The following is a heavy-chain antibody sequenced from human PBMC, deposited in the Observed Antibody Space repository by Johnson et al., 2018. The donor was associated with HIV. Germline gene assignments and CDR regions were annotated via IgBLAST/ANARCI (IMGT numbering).Heavy chain of an antibody. Sequence: QLVESGGGLVKPGGSLRLSCAASGFTFSDYYMNWIRQAPGKGLEWVSYISSSGSAIYYADSVKGRFTISRDNAKNSLSLQMTSLRAEDTAVYYCAREMGWEDAFDIWGQGTMVTVSS. CDR1: GFTFSDYY. D-gene: IGHD6-19*01. CDR2: ISSSGSAI. J-gene: IGHJ3*02. V-gene: IGHV3-11*04. CDR3: AREMGWEDAFDI.